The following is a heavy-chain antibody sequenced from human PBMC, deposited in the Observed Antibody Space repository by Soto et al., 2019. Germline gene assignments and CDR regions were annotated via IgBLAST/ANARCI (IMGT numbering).Heavy chain of an antibody. J-gene: IGHJ5*02. Sequence: QVQLQESGPGLVKPSQTLSITCTVSGGSISSGGYYWSWIRQHPWKGLEWIGYIYYSGSTYYNPSLKSRVTISVDTSKSQFSMKLSSVTAAHTALYYCASVGPPVAAYGFWFDPWGQESLLTVSS. CDR2: IYYSGST. CDR1: GGSISSGGYY. CDR3: ASVGPPVAAYGFWFDP. D-gene: IGHD2-15*01. V-gene: IGHV4-31*03.